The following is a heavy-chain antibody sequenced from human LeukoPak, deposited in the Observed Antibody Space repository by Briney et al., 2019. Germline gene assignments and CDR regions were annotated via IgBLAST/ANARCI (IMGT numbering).Heavy chain of an antibody. J-gene: IGHJ4*02. D-gene: IGHD3-22*01. V-gene: IGHV4-38-2*01. CDR3: ARRPMTGPFDY. CDR2: IYHSGST. Sequence: SETLSLTCAVSGYSISSGYYWGWIRQPPAKGLEWIGSIYHSGSTYYNPSLKSRVTISVDTSKNQFSLKLSSVTAADTAVYYCARRPMTGPFDYWGQGTLVTVSS. CDR1: GYSISSGYY.